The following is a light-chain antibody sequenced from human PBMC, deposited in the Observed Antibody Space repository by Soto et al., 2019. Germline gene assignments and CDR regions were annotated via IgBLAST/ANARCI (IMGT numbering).Light chain of an antibody. J-gene: IGLJ3*02. Sequence: QPVLTQTPSASGTPGQRVTMSCSGSSSNIENNFVYWYQHLPGTAPRLLIYNNNQRPSRVPDRFSGSKSGASASLTISGLRSDDAGDYYCATWDDSLSGRVFGGGTKLTVL. CDR2: NNN. V-gene: IGLV1-47*02. CDR1: SSNIENNF. CDR3: ATWDDSLSGRV.